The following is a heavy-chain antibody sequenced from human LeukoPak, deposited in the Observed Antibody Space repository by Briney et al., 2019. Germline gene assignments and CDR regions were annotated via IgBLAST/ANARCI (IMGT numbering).Heavy chain of an antibody. CDR2: IDTSDGNT. J-gene: IGHJ5*02. V-gene: IGHV1-46*01. Sequence: ASVKVSCKASGYTFTTYHMHWVRQAPGQGLEWVGMIDTSDGNTNYAQKFLDRVTMTRDTSTSTVYMELSGLRPYDTAVYYCATERSGGTWFDPWGQGTLVTVSP. CDR3: ATERSGGTWFDP. CDR1: GYTFTTYH. D-gene: IGHD2-15*01.